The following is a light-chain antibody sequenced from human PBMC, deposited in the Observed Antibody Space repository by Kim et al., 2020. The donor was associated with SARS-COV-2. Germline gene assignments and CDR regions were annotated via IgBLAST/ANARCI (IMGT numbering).Light chain of an antibody. CDR2: HDD. Sequence: SYELTQPPSVSVSPGQTASITCSAHNLGDKFACWYQKKPGQSPVLLIYHDDKRPSGIPARSSGSTSGNTATLTISGTQAMDEADYFCQAWDNNIVVFG. J-gene: IGLJ1*01. CDR1: NLGDKF. CDR3: QAWDNNIVV. V-gene: IGLV3-1*01.